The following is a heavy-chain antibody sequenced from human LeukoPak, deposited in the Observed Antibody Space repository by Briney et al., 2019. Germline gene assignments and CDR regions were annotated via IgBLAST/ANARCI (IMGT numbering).Heavy chain of an antibody. CDR2: VIDVGTT. V-gene: IGHV3-23*01. J-gene: IGHJ4*02. Sequence: GGSLRLSCAASEFTFSSYSMNWVRQAPGEGLEWVSGVIDVGTTYYADSVKGRFTISRDNSKNTVYLQLNNLRAEDTATYYCAKDYCRGANCPLPFFDSWGQGTLVTVSS. D-gene: IGHD2-15*01. CDR3: AKDYCRGANCPLPFFDS. CDR1: EFTFSSYS.